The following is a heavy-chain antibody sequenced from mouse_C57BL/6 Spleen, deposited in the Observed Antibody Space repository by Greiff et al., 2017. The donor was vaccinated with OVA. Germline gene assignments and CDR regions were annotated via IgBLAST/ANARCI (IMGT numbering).Heavy chain of an antibody. CDR2: INPNNGGT. V-gene: IGHV1-18*01. Sequence: EVQLQQPGPELVKPGASVKIPCKASGYTFTDYNMDWVKQSHGKSLEWIGDINPNNGGTIYNQKFKGKATLTVDKSSSTAYMELRSLTSEDTAVDYCARAGRLDWYFDVWGTGTTVTVAS. CDR1: GYTFTDYN. J-gene: IGHJ1*03. D-gene: IGHD3-1*01. CDR3: ARAGRLDWYFDV.